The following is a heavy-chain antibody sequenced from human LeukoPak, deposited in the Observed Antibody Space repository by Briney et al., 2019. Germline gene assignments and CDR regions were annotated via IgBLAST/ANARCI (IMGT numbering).Heavy chain of an antibody. Sequence: GGSLRLSCAPSEFTFSTYGMHWVRQVPGKGLEWVAFIRYDGSSTYYADSVKGRFTISRDNSKNTLSLQMNSLRPEDTAVYYCARAHLSSSSTDYMDVWGKGTTVTVSS. CDR2: IRYDGSST. J-gene: IGHJ6*03. CDR3: ARAHLSSSSTDYMDV. D-gene: IGHD6-6*01. V-gene: IGHV3-30*02. CDR1: EFTFSTYG.